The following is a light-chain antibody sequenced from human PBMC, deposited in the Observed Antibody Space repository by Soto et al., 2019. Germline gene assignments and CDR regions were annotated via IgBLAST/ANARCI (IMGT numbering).Light chain of an antibody. CDR1: PSVTNF. CDR3: QQRNIWPPVT. Sequence: PGERATLSCRASPSVTNFLAWYQQKPGQAPRLLIYGAFNRATGIPARFSGSGSGTDFTLTISSLEPEDSAIYYCQQRNIWPPVTFGEGTRLEIK. V-gene: IGKV3-11*01. CDR2: GAF. J-gene: IGKJ5*01.